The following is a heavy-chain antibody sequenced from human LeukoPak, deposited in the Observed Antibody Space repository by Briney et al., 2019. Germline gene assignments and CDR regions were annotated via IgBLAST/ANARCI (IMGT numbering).Heavy chain of an antibody. V-gene: IGHV3-48*01. J-gene: IGHJ6*04. Sequence: PGGSLRLSCAASGFTFSSYTMNWVRQAPGKGLEWISYISSSHSAVYYADSGKGRFTISRDNAKNSLYLQMNSLRAEDTAVYYCTIPYYYDSRNVWGKGTTVTVSS. CDR1: GFTFSSYT. CDR3: TIPYYYDSRNV. D-gene: IGHD3-22*01. CDR2: ISSSHSAV.